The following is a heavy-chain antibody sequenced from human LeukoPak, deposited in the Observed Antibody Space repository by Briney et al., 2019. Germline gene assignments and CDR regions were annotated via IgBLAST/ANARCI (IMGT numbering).Heavy chain of an antibody. CDR3: ARDLRNFYDDSGYNRDFDS. CDR1: TSR. Sequence: ASVKVSCKATSRISWVRQAPGQGLEWMGWIGTYGGDTYYAQKFQGRITVTTDTSTSTVYMELRNLRSDDTAVYYCARDLRNFYDDSGYNRDFDSWGQGTLVTVSP. V-gene: IGHV1-18*01. D-gene: IGHD3-22*01. J-gene: IGHJ5*01. CDR2: IGTYGGDT.